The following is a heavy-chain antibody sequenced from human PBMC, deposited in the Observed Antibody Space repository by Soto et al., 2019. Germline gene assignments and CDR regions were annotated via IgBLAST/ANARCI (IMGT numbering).Heavy chain of an antibody. CDR1: GFTFNTYA. CDR3: AKDSGLYYDSSGYYGFFDS. J-gene: IGHJ4*02. V-gene: IGHV3-23*01. Sequence: GGSLRLSCAASGFTFNTYAMSWVRQAPGKGLEWVSTLSGSVSGTFYADSVKGRFTISRDNSKNTLYQQTNSLRAEDTAIYFCAKDSGLYYDSSGYYGFFDSWGQGTLVTVSS. D-gene: IGHD3-22*01. CDR2: LSGSVSGT.